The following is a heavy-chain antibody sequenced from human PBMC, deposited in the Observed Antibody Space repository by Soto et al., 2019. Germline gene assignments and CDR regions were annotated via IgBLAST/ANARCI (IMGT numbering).Heavy chain of an antibody. Sequence: SSLKVPFNGSGVTFSSYAISWVRQAPGQGLEWMGGIIPIFGTANYAQKFQGRVTTTAAKSTSTAYMELSRLRSEDTAVYYCARTRTVSYYYYYGMDVWGQGTTVTVSS. J-gene: IGHJ6*02. CDR2: IIPIFGTA. D-gene: IGHD4-17*01. CDR3: ARTRTVSYYYYYGMDV. CDR1: GVTFSSYA. V-gene: IGHV1-69*06.